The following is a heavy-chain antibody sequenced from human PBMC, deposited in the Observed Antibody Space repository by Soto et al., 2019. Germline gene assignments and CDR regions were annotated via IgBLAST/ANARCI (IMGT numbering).Heavy chain of an antibody. V-gene: IGHV4-59*01. CDR1: GGSISSYY. CDR3: AVVVPARFDY. D-gene: IGHD2-2*01. J-gene: IGHJ4*02. Sequence: LSLTCTVSGGSISSYYWSWIRQPPGKGLEWIGYIYYSGSTNYNPSLKSRVTISVDTSKNQFSLKLSSVTAADTAVYYCAVVVPARFDYWGQGTLVTVSS. CDR2: IYYSGST.